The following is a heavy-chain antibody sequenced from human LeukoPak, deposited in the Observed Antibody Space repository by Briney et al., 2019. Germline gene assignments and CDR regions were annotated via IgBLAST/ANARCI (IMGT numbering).Heavy chain of an antibody. CDR2: INHSGST. CDR1: GDSLGIYY. D-gene: IGHD6-6*01. CDR3: ARGYSFSSDDAFDI. J-gene: IGHJ3*02. Sequence: SETLSLTCSVSGDSLGIYYWSWIRQPPGKGLEWIGEINHSGSTNYNPSLKSRVTISVDTSKNQFSLKLSSVTAADTAVYYCARGYSFSSDDAFDIWGQGTMVTVSS. V-gene: IGHV4-34*01.